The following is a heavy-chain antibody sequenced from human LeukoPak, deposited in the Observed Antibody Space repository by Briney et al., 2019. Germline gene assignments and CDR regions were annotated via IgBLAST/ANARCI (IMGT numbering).Heavy chain of an antibody. D-gene: IGHD3-22*01. CDR1: GFTFSNYG. CDR3: ARVRNYYDSSGYYGNYFDY. Sequence: GGSLRLSCAASGFTFSNYGMHWVRQAPGKGLEWVSVIYSGGSTYYADSVKGRFTISRDNSKNTLYLQMNSLRAEDTAVYYCARVRNYYDSSGYYGNYFDYWGQGTLVTVSS. J-gene: IGHJ4*02. CDR2: IYSGGST. V-gene: IGHV3-53*01.